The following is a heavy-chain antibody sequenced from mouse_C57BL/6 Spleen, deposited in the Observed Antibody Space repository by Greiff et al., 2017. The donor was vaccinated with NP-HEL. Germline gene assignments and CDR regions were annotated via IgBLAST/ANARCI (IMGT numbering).Heavy chain of an antibody. D-gene: IGHD2-3*01. Sequence: VQLQQSGAELVKPGASVKLSCKASGYTFTSYWMQWVKQRPGQGLEWIGEIDPSDSYTNYNQKFKGKATLTVDTSSSTAYMQLSSLTSEDSAVYYCARWLLLDYWGQGTTLTVSS. CDR1: GYTFTSYW. CDR2: IDPSDSYT. CDR3: ARWLLLDY. J-gene: IGHJ2*01. V-gene: IGHV1-50*01.